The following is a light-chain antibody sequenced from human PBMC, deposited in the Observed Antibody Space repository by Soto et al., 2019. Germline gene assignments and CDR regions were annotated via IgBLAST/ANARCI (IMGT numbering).Light chain of an antibody. J-gene: IGKJ1*01. V-gene: IGKV1-5*03. Sequence: DIQLTQSPSTLSASVGDRVTITCRASQSISMWLAWYQQKPGKAPKLLIYKSSSLESGVPSRLSGSGSGTEFTLTISSLQPDDFATYYCQQLNSYPRTFGQGTKVEIK. CDR3: QQLNSYPRT. CDR2: KSS. CDR1: QSISMW.